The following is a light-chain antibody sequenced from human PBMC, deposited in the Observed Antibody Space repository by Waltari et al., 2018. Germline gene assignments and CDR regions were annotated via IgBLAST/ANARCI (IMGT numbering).Light chain of an antibody. CDR3: SSYTISGTQVV. V-gene: IGLV2-14*03. CDR1: SSDVGGYNS. J-gene: IGLJ2*01. Sequence: QSALTQPASVSGSPGQSLTISCTGTSSDVGGYNSVSWYQQHPGKAPRLLSYDVRKWPSGVSNRFSGSKSGNTASLTISGLQAEDEADYYCSSYTISGTQVVFGGGTKLTVL. CDR2: DVR.